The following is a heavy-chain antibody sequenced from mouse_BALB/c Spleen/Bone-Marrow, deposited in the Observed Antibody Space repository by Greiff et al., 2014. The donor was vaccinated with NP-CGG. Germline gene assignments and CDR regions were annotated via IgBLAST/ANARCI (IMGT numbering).Heavy chain of an antibody. CDR1: GVSLTSYG. CDR2: IWSDGST. D-gene: IGHD2-1*01. Sequence: QVQLQQSGPGLVAPSQSLSITCTVSGVSLTSYGVHWGRQPPGKGLEGLVVIWSDGSTTYNSALKSRLSISKDNSKSQVFLKMNSLQTDDTAMYYCARNYGNYVGAMDYWGQGTSVTVSS. J-gene: IGHJ4*01. CDR3: ARNYGNYVGAMDY. V-gene: IGHV2-6*02.